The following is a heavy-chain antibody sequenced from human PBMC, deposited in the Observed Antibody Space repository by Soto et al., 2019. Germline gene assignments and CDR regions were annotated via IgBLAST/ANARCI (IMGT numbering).Heavy chain of an antibody. J-gene: IGHJ6*03. D-gene: IGHD3-3*01. CDR3: AKTYYDFWSGYKSYYYYYMDG. CDR2: ISYDGSNK. Sequence: GGSLRLSCAASGFTFSSYGMHWVRQAPGKGLEWVAVISYDGSNKYYADSVKGRFTISRDNSKNTLYLQMNSLRAEDTAVYYCAKTYYDFWSGYKSYYYYYMDGWGKGTTVTVSS. CDR1: GFTFSSYG. V-gene: IGHV3-30*18.